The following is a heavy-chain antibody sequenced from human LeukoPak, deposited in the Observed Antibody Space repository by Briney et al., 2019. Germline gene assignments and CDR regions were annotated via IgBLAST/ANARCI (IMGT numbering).Heavy chain of an antibody. CDR1: GYTFTGYY. CDR2: INPNSGGT. D-gene: IGHD5-24*01. J-gene: IGHJ6*03. Sequence: ASVKVSCKAFGYTFTGYYMHWVRQAPGQGLEWMGWINPNSGGTNYAQKFQGRVTMTRDTSISTAYMELSRLRSDDTAVYYCARDQSRRLQGAFYYYYYMDVWGKGTTVTVSS. CDR3: ARDQSRRLQGAFYYYYYMDV. V-gene: IGHV1-2*02.